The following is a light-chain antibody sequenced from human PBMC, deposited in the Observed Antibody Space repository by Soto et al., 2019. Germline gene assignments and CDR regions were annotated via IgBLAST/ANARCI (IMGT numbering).Light chain of an antibody. Sequence: IQLTQSPSTLSASVGDRVTITCRASQGIGTALAWYPQRPGNSPDLLVYDGSTLQSGVPSRFSGSGSETDFSLTSSGLEPEDFGHYYCQQFNTKPLTFGGGTRVEIK. CDR2: DGS. V-gene: IGKV1-13*02. CDR3: QQFNTKPLT. CDR1: QGIGTA. J-gene: IGKJ4*01.